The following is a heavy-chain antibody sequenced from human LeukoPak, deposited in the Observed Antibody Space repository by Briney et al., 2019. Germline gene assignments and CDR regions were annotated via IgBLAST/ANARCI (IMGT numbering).Heavy chain of an antibody. V-gene: IGHV1-58*02. D-gene: IGHD1-26*01. J-gene: IGHJ3*02. Sequence: ASVKVSCKASGFTFTSSAMQWVRQARGQRLEWIGWIVVGSGNTNYAQKFQERVTITRDMSTSTAYMELSNLRSEDTAVYYCAAVPSVGATGDAFDIWGQGTMVTVSS. CDR2: IVVGSGNT. CDR3: AAVPSVGATGDAFDI. CDR1: GFTFTSSA.